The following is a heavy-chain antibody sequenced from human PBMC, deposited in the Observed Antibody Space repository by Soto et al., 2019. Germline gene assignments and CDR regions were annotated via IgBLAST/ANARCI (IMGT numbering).Heavy chain of an antibody. CDR1: GGSFSGYY. V-gene: IGHV4-34*01. CDR3: ARRHGYSFDY. D-gene: IGHD5-18*01. J-gene: IGHJ4*02. Sequence: SETLSLTCAVYGGSFSGYYWTWIRQPPGTGLEWIGEINHSGSTNYNPSLKSLVTLSVDTSKNQFSLKLSSMTAAYTAGYYCARRHGYSFDYWGQGTLVTVSS. CDR2: INHSGST.